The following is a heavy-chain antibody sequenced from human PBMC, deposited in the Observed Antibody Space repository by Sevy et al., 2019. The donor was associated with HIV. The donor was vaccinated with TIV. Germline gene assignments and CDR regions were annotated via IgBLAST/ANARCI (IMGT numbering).Heavy chain of an antibody. J-gene: IGHJ5*01. CDR1: GFTFRSFS. V-gene: IGHV3-33*01. CDR3: ARDAARVIVPTAGFDS. Sequence: GGSLRLSCVASGFTFRSFSMHWVRQAPGKGLEWVAAIWSDGRTERYADSVQGRFTISRDNSKKTLHLQMNSLRAEDTALYYCARDAARVIVPTAGFDSWGQGTLVTVSS. D-gene: IGHD1-1*01. CDR2: IWSDGRTE.